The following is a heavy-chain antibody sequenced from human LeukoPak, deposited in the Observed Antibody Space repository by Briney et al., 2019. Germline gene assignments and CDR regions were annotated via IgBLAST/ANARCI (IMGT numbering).Heavy chain of an antibody. CDR1: GFTVSSNY. D-gene: IGHD3-22*01. CDR2: IYSGGST. J-gene: IGHJ1*01. V-gene: IGHV3-53*01. CDR3: ARLGEHYYDSSGYYPEYFQH. Sequence: PGGSLRLSCAASGFTVSSNYMSWVRQAPGKGLEWVSVIYSGGSTYYADSVKGRFTISRDNSKNTPYLQMNSLRAEDTAVYYCARLGEHYYDSSGYYPEYFQHWGQGTLVTVSS.